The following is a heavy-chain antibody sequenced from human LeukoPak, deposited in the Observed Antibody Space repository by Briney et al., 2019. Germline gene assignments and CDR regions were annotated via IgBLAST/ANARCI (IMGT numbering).Heavy chain of an antibody. CDR1: GFTFSSYG. CDR3: ATEYSYAFDI. CDR2: IWYDGSNK. Sequence: GGSLRLSCAASGFTFSSYGMHWVRQAPGKGLERVAVIWYDGSNKYYADSVKGRFTISRDNSKNTLYLQMNSLRAEDTAVYYCATEYSYAFDIWGQGTMVTVSS. V-gene: IGHV3-33*01. J-gene: IGHJ3*02. D-gene: IGHD5-18*01.